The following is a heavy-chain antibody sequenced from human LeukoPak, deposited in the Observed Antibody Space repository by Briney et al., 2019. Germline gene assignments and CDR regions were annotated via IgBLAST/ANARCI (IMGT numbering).Heavy chain of an antibody. D-gene: IGHD5-12*01. J-gene: IGHJ4*02. CDR3: AVAYGGYDWEGGFDY. CDR1: GFTFNTYA. Sequence: GGSLRLSRAAPGFTFNTYAMSWVRQAPGKGLEYVSSISTNGGSTYYANSVKGRFTISRDNSKNTLFLQLGSLRAEDMAVYYCAVAYGGYDWEGGFDYWGQGALVTVSS. V-gene: IGHV3-64*01. CDR2: ISTNGGST.